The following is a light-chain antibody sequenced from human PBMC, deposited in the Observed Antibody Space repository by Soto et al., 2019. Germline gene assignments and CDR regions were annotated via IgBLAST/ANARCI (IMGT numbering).Light chain of an antibody. CDR2: GAS. CDR1: QSVSNRY. J-gene: IGKJ1*01. CDR3: QQYDSSWT. Sequence: IVLTQSPGTLSLSPGERATLSCWASQSVSNRYLAWYQQKPGQAPRLLIYGASSRATGIPDRLSGSGSGTDFTLTISRMEPEDFAVYYCQQYDSSWTFGQGTKVDIK. V-gene: IGKV3-20*01.